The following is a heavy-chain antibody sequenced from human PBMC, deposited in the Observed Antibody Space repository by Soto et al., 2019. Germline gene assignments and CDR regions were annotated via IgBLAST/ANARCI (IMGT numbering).Heavy chain of an antibody. CDR1: GFTLSDYD. J-gene: IGHJ5*02. V-gene: IGHV3-13*01. D-gene: IGHD2-15*01. CDR2: MGTLHDT. CDR3: ARGRSRDFLSTPPPSSDP. Sequence: GGSLRLSCEASGFTLSDYDLYWVRQVPGEGLECVSTMGTLHDTYYTDSVKGRFTISRDNARGSVYLQMNNLRAGDTGVYFCARGRSRDFLSTPPPSSDPWGQGVLVTVSS.